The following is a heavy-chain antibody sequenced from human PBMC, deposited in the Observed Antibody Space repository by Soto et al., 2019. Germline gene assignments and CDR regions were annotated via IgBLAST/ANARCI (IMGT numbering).Heavy chain of an antibody. CDR3: ARGDREDIAVVVGARPGEYGVDV. J-gene: IGHJ6*02. V-gene: IGHV3-30-3*01. CDR1: GSTFRSYA. CDR2: ISYDGSNK. Sequence: QVQLVESGGGVVQPGRSLRLSCAASGSTFRSYAMHWVRQAPCKGLECVAVISYDGSNKFYRDSVKGRFTISRDNSKNTLYLQINSLRYEDTAVYYCARGDREDIAVVVGARPGEYGVDVWGQGTTVTVSS. D-gene: IGHD2-15*01.